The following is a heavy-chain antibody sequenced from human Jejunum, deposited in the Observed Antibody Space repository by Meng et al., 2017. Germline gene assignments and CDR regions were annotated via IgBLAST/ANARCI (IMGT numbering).Heavy chain of an antibody. Sequence: EVQVLESGGDWVQPGGSLRLSCVASGFTFNTYAMGWVRQAPGKGLEWVSSISDNSGSTYYADSVKGRFTISRDNSKNMLYLQMNSLRVDDTAIYYCAKDFEGFDPWGQGTLVTVSS. V-gene: IGHV3-23*01. CDR3: AKDFEGFDP. CDR2: ISDNSGST. CDR1: GFTFNTYA. J-gene: IGHJ5*02.